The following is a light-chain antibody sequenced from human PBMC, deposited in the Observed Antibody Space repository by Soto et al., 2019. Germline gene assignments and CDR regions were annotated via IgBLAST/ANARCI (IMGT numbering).Light chain of an antibody. V-gene: IGKV1-33*01. CDR1: QDISNY. CDR3: QQFDNLPLT. Sequence: DIQMTQSPSSLSASVGDRVTITCQASQDISNYLNWYQQKPGKAPKILIYDASVLEAGFPSRFSGGGSGTHFTLTISSLQAEDVATYYCQQFDNLPLTFGGGTKVEIK. CDR2: DAS. J-gene: IGKJ4*01.